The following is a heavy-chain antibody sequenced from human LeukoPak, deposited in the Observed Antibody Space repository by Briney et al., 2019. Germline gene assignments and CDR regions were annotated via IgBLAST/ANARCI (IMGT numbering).Heavy chain of an antibody. CDR1: GYNFTSYW. J-gene: IGHJ4*02. Sequence: GESLKISCKGSGYNFTSYWIVWVRQMPGKGLEWMGIIYPGDSDTRYSPSFQGRVTIPADKSISAAYLQWSSLTASDTAMYYCARRSSTASRYFDFWGQGTLVTVSS. CDR3: ARRSSTASRYFDF. CDR2: IYPGDSDT. D-gene: IGHD2/OR15-2a*01. V-gene: IGHV5-51*01.